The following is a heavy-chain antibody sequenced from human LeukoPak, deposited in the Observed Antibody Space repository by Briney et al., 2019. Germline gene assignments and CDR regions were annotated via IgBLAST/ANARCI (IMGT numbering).Heavy chain of an antibody. V-gene: IGHV3-23*01. CDR3: ARPTHSSSWEY. D-gene: IGHD6-13*01. CDR1: GFAFSSYA. CDR2: ISGSGGST. Sequence: GSLRLSCAASGFAFSSYAMSWVRQAPGKGLEWVSAISGSGGSTYYADSVKGRFTISRDNSKNTLYLQMNSLRAEDTAVYYCARPTHSSSWEYGGQGTLVTVSS. J-gene: IGHJ4*02.